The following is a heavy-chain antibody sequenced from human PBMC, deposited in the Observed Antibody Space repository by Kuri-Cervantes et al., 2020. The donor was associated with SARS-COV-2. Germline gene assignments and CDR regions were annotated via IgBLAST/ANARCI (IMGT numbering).Heavy chain of an antibody. CDR3: ARDRSQSSENAFDT. CDR1: GFTFDDYG. J-gene: IGHJ3*02. CDR2: INWNGGST. Sequence: GESLKISCAASGFTFDDYGMSWVRQAPGKGLEWVSGINWNGGSTGYADSVKGRFTISRDNAKNSLYLQMNSLRAEDTALYYCARDRSQSSENAFDTWGQGTMVTVSS. V-gene: IGHV3-20*04. D-gene: IGHD6-25*01.